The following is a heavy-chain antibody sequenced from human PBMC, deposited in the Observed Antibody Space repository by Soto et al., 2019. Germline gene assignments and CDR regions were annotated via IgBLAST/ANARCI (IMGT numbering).Heavy chain of an antibody. CDR2: IYHSGNT. CDR1: GGSISSGGYS. D-gene: IGHD3-22*01. Sequence: PSETLALTCAVSGGSISSGGYSWIWVRQPPGKGLEWLGYIYHSGNTYYNPSLKSRVTISVGRSKNQFSLKLSSVTAADTAVYYCARCCYYDSSGYYYPNWFDPWGQGTLVTVSS. J-gene: IGHJ5*02. CDR3: ARCCYYDSSGYYYPNWFDP. V-gene: IGHV4-30-2*01.